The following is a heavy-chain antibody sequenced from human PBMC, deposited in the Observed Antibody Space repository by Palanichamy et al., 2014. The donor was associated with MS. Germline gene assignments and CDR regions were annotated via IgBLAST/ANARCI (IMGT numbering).Heavy chain of an antibody. J-gene: IGHJ4*02. CDR3: ARREYSTSWLPY. V-gene: IGHV3-11*01. CDR2: ISSSGSNI. CDR1: GFTFSDYY. Sequence: QVQLVESGGGLVKPGGSLRLSCAASGFTFSDYYMSWIRQAPGKGLEWVSHISSSGSNIYYADSVKGRFTISRDNAKKSLYLQMNSLRAEDTAVYYCARREYSTSWLPYWGQGTLVTVSS. D-gene: IGHD6-13*01.